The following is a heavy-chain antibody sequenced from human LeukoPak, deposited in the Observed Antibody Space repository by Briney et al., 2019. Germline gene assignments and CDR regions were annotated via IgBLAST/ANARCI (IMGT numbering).Heavy chain of an antibody. CDR3: VAASAITEPGTLQH. J-gene: IGHJ1*01. D-gene: IGHD6-13*01. V-gene: IGHV3-11*01. Sequence: GGSLRLSCGASRFTFSDYYMNCIRHAPGKGLEWVSYISSGGDSIYQADSVKGRFSISRDNARGSLYLQMKSLRAEDTAAYYCVAASAITEPGTLQHWGRGTLVTVSS. CDR2: ISSGGDSI. CDR1: RFTFSDYY.